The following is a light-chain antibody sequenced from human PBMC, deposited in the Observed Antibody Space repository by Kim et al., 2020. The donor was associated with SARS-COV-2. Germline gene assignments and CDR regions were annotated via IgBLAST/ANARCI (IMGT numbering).Light chain of an antibody. V-gene: IGLV3-1*01. CDR2: QDS. CDR1: KLGDKY. J-gene: IGLJ3*02. Sequence: GAPGQTASITCSVDKLGDKYACWYQQKPGQSPVLVIYQDSKRPSGIPERFSGSNSGNTATLTISGTQAMDEADYYCQAWDSSTKVFGGGTQLTVL. CDR3: QAWDSSTKV.